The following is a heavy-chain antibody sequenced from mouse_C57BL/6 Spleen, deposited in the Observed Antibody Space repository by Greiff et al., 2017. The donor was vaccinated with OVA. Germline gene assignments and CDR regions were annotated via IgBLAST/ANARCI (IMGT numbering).Heavy chain of an antibody. CDR2: IRSKSNNYAT. J-gene: IGHJ4*01. CDR1: GFSFNTYA. V-gene: IGHV10-1*01. Sequence: EVKLVESGGGLVQPKGSLKLSCAASGFSFNTYAMNWVRQAPGKGLEWVARIRSKSNNYATYYADSVKDRFTISRDDSESMLYLQMNNLKTEDTAMYYCVRYSRGAMDYWGQGTSVTVSS. CDR3: VRYSRGAMDY.